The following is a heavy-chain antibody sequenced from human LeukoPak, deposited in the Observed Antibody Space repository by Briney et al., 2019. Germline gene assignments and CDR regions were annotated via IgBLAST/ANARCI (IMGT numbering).Heavy chain of an antibody. V-gene: IGHV1-18*04. D-gene: IGHD6-13*01. Sequence: ASVKVSCKASGYTFTNYGISWVRQAPGQGLEWMGWISAYNGNTNYAQKLQGRVTMTTDTSTSTAYMELRSLRSDDTAVYYCARDREGSSWYGGTNWFDPWGQGTLVTVSS. CDR2: ISAYNGNT. CDR1: GYTFTNYG. CDR3: ARDREGSSWYGGTNWFDP. J-gene: IGHJ5*02.